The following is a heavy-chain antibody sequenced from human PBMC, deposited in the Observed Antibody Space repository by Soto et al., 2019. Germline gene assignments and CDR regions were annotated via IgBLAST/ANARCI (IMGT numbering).Heavy chain of an antibody. CDR3: ARAAMGGTSSPFDY. V-gene: IGHV4-4*02. Sequence: QVQLQESGPGLVKPSGTLSLTCAVSGGSISSSNWWSWVRQPPGKGLEWIGEIYHSGSTNYNPSRNSRVTIAVNKSKPLSSLKLSSGPAADTAVSYWARAAMGGTSSPFDYGGQGTLGTVSS. CDR2: IYHSGST. J-gene: IGHJ4*02. D-gene: IGHD2-2*01. CDR1: GGSISSSNW.